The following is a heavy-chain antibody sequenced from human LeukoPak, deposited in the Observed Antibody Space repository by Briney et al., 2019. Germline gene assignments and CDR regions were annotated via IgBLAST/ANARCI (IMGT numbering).Heavy chain of an antibody. Sequence: PGGSLRLSCAASGITFTRYAMSWVRQSPGKGLEWVSGISASGGNTYYADSVKGRFTISRDNSKNTLYLQMNSLRAEDTAVYYCARDYGGNWNYYYMDVWGKGTTVTVSS. CDR3: ARDYGGNWNYYYMDV. J-gene: IGHJ6*03. D-gene: IGHD4-23*01. CDR1: GITFTRYA. CDR2: ISASGGNT. V-gene: IGHV3-23*01.